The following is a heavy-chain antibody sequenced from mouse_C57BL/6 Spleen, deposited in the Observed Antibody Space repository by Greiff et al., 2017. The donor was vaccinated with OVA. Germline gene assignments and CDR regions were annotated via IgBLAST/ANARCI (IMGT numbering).Heavy chain of an antibody. D-gene: IGHD1-1*01. CDR2: IYPRSGNT. CDR3: AREDYGSSYGFAY. J-gene: IGHJ3*01. V-gene: IGHV1-81*01. Sequence: QVQLQQSGAELARPGASVKLSCKASGYTFTSYGISWVKQRTGQGLEWIGEIYPRSGNTYYNEKFKGKATLTADKSSSTAYMELRSLTSEDSAVYFCAREDYGSSYGFAYWGQGTLVTVSA. CDR1: GYTFTSYG.